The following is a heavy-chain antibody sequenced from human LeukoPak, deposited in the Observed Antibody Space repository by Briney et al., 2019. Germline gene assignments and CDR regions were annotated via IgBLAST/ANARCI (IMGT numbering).Heavy chain of an antibody. J-gene: IGHJ4*02. CDR3: ASLHRRIQLRERGGSYYFDY. CDR1: GGSISSGSYY. Sequence: SETLSLTCTVSGGSISSGSYYWGWIRQPPGKGLEWIGSIYYSGSTYYNPSLKSRVTISVDTSKNQFSLKLSSVTAADTAVYYCASLHRRIQLRERGGSYYFDYWGQGTLVTVSS. D-gene: IGHD5-18*01. V-gene: IGHV4-39*01. CDR2: IYYSGST.